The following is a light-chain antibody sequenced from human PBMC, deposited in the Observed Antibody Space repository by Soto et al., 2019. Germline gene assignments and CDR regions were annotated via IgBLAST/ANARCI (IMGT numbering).Light chain of an antibody. V-gene: IGKV3-15*01. CDR3: QQYKNWPL. J-gene: IGKJ5*01. CDR2: GAS. Sequence: IVMPQSPATVSVSPGAGLTLSGRASQSVRSHLAWYQQKPGQPPRLLIYGASTRATGIPARFSGSGFGTEFTLTISSLQSEDFAVYYCQQYKNWPLFGQGTRLEIK. CDR1: QSVRSH.